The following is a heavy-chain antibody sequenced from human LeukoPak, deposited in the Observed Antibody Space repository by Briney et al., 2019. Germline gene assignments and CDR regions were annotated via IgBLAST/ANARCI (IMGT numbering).Heavy chain of an antibody. J-gene: IGHJ5*02. D-gene: IGHD6-13*01. CDR3: ARDLLSSSSWSDWFDP. CDR1: GYTFNSYY. Sequence: ASVKVSCKASGYTFNSYYMHWVRQAPGQGLEWMGIINPSGGSTSYAQKFQGRVTMTRDTSTSTVYMELSSLRSEDTAVYYCARDLLSSSSWSDWFDPWGQGTLVTVSS. CDR2: INPSGGST. V-gene: IGHV1-46*02.